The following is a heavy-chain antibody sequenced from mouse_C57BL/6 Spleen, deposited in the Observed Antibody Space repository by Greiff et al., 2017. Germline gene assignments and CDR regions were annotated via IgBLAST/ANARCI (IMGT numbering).Heavy chain of an antibody. CDR2: IYPNNGGT. CDR3: TSRPSAD. J-gene: IGHJ3*01. V-gene: IGHV1-22*01. Sequence: VQLQQSGPELVKPGASVKMSCKASGYTFTDYNMHWVKQSHGKSLEWIGYIYPNNGGTSYNQKFKGKATLTANKYSSPAYMQLRSLTSEGAAVYYCTSRPSADWGQGTLVTVSA. CDR1: GYTFTDYN.